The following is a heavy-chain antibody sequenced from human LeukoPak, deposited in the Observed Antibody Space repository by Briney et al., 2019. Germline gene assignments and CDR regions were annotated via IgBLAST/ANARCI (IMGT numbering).Heavy chain of an antibody. CDR2: IYPGDSDT. CDR1: GYPFTNYW. J-gene: IGHJ4*02. Sequence: GESLKISSKASGYPFTNYWIGWVRQIPGKGLEWMGIIYPGDSDTRYSPSFQGQVTISVDKSISTAFLLWSSLKASDTAMYYCSRHIHSSGWYVWGQGTLVTVSP. CDR3: SRHIHSSGWYV. D-gene: IGHD6-19*01. V-gene: IGHV5-51*01.